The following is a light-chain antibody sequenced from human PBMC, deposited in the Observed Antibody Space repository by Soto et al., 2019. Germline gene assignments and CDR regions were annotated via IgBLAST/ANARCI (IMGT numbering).Light chain of an antibody. Sequence: QSVLTQPPSASGTPGQRVTMSCSGSTYNIGIGYVYWYQQLPATAPKLLIYKTNQRPSGVPDRFSGSKSGTSASLTISGLRSEDEAEYYCAAWDDSLRAYVFGPGTKVTVL. CDR1: TYNIGIGY. CDR3: AAWDDSLRAYV. CDR2: KTN. J-gene: IGLJ1*01. V-gene: IGLV1-47*01.